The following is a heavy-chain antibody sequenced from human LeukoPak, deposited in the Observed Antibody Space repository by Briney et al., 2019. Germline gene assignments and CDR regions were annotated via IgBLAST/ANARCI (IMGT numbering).Heavy chain of an antibody. J-gene: IGHJ4*02. CDR1: GGTFSSYA. Sequence: ASVKVSCKASGGTFSSYAISWVRQAPGQGLEWMGGIIPIFGTANYAQKFQGRVTITADESTSTAYMELSSLRSEDTAVYYCARAFSGYCSSTSCSFDYWGQGTLVTVSS. CDR2: IIPIFGTA. CDR3: ARAFSGYCSSTSCSFDY. V-gene: IGHV1-69*13. D-gene: IGHD2-2*01.